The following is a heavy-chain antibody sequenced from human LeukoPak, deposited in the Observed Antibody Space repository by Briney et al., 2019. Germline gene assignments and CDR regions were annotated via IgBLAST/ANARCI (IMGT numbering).Heavy chain of an antibody. D-gene: IGHD6-19*01. CDR2: INRDGSST. CDR1: GFTFCNYW. Sequence: GGSLRLSCAASGFTFCNYWMHWAREAPGKGLVGVSRINRDGSSTRDADSVKSRFTISKDNAKNTLYLQMNSLRAENTAVYYCARASLYISGYDYWDQGTLVTVSS. V-gene: IGHV3-74*01. CDR3: ARASLYISGYDY. J-gene: IGHJ4*02.